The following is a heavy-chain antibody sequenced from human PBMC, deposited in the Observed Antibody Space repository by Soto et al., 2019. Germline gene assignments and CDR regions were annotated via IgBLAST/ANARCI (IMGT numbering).Heavy chain of an antibody. V-gene: IGHV2-5*01. CDR3: AHLWDSSGWQPKGDFDY. Sequence: SGPTLVNPTQTLTLTCTFSGFSLSTSGVGVGWIRQPPGKALEWLALIYWNDDKRYSPSLKSRLTITKDTSKNQVVLTMTNMDPVDTATYYCAHLWDSSGWQPKGDFDYWGQGTLVTVSS. D-gene: IGHD6-19*01. CDR1: GFSLSTSGVG. J-gene: IGHJ4*02. CDR2: IYWNDDK.